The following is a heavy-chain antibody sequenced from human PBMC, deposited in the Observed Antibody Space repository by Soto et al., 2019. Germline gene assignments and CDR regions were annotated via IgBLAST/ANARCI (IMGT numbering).Heavy chain of an antibody. CDR1: GDSVSTNSAT. V-gene: IGHV6-1*01. J-gene: IGHJ5*02. CDR2: TYYRSKWFH. CDR3: GRLIGLTWSDT. Sequence: QVQLQQPGPALVKPSQTLSLTCDISGDSVSTNSATWNWIRQSPSGGLEWLGRTYYRSKWFHDYAVSVTNPTTTSTATPTPHASLQTTPATPDTTAVSYSGRLIGLTWSDTWGQGTLACASS. D-gene: IGHD2-8*01.